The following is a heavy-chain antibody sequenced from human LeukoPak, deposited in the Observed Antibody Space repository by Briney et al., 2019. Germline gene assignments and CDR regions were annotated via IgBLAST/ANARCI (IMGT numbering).Heavy chain of an antibody. D-gene: IGHD6-6*01. CDR2: IRYDGSNK. CDR1: GFTFSTYN. Sequence: GGSLRLSCAASGFTFSTYNMNWVRQAPGKGLEWVAFIRYDGSNKYYADSVKGRFTISRDNSKNTLYLQMNSLRAEDTAVYYCAKGIASSSYYFDYWGQGTLVTVSS. CDR3: AKGIASSSYYFDY. J-gene: IGHJ4*02. V-gene: IGHV3-30*02.